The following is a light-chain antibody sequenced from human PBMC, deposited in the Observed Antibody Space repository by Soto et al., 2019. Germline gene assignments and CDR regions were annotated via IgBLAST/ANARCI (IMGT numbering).Light chain of an antibody. CDR3: QQRSNWPRT. CDR1: QSVSSY. J-gene: IGKJ1*01. Sequence: EIVLPQSPDTVSLSPGERATLSCRASQSVSSYLAWYQQKPGQAPRLLIYDASNSATGIPDRFSGSGSGTDFTLTISSQEPEDFAAYYCQQRSNWPRTFGQGTKVEIK. CDR2: DAS. V-gene: IGKV3-11*01.